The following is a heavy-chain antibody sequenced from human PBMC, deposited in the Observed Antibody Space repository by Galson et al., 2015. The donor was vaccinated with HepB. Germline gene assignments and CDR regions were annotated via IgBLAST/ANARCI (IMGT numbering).Heavy chain of an antibody. CDR1: GFTFSSYG. J-gene: IGHJ4*02. Sequence: SLRLSCAASGFTFSSYGMHWVRQAPGKGLEWVAVISYDGSNKYYADSVKGRFTISRDNSKNTLYLQMNSLRAEDTAVYYCAKEFDFWSGYGFDYWGQRTLVTVSS. D-gene: IGHD3-3*01. V-gene: IGHV3-30*18. CDR3: AKEFDFWSGYGFDY. CDR2: ISYDGSNK.